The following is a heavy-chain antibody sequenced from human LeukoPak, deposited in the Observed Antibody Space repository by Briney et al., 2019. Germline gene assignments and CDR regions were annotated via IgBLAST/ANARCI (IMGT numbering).Heavy chain of an antibody. V-gene: IGHV3-23*01. CDR3: QGGSPQGSVDY. D-gene: IGHD3-16*01. CDR2: ISGSGGST. Sequence: PGGSLRLSCAASGFTFSSYAMSWVRQAPGKGLEWVSGISGSGGSTYYADSVKGRFTISRDNAKNSLYLQMNSLRAEDTAVYYCQGGSPQGSVDYWGQGTLVTVSS. J-gene: IGHJ4*02. CDR1: GFTFSSYA.